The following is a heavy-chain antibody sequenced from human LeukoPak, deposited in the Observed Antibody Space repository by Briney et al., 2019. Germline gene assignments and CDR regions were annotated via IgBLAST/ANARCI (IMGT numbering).Heavy chain of an antibody. Sequence: PGGSLRLSCAASGFTLSSHWMSWVRQAPGKGLEWVANINSDGSERYYVDSVKGRFTISRDNAKNSLFLQMNSLRAEDTAVYYCARYSGYDWDYYYGMDVWGQGTTVTVSS. D-gene: IGHD5-12*01. V-gene: IGHV3-7*01. CDR3: ARYSGYDWDYYYGMDV. CDR2: INSDGSER. CDR1: GFTLSSHW. J-gene: IGHJ6*02.